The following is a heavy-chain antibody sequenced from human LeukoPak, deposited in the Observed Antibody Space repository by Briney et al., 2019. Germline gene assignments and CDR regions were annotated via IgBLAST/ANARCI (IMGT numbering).Heavy chain of an antibody. Sequence: TGGSLRLSCAASGFNFSRNAIHWVRQAPGKRLEWVAGISASGSTPYYTDSVKGRFTISRDNSKDTLYLQMNSLRAEDTAVYYCAKDKLGATVFWDYWGQGTLVTVSS. CDR2: ISASGSTP. CDR1: GFNFSRNA. CDR3: AKDKLGATVFWDY. J-gene: IGHJ4*02. V-gene: IGHV3-23*01. D-gene: IGHD1-26*01.